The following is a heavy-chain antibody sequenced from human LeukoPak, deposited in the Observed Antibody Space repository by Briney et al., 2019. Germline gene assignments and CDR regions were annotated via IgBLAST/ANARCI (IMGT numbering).Heavy chain of an antibody. Sequence: QAGGSLRLSCAVSGFTFSNYAMSWVRQAPGKGLEWVSVISGSGGSTDYADSVKGRFSISRDNAKNTLYLQMNSLRAEDTAVYYCARTLGVPSAFDPWGQGTLVTVSS. J-gene: IGHJ5*02. D-gene: IGHD2-2*01. CDR1: GFTFSNYA. CDR3: ARTLGVPSAFDP. V-gene: IGHV3-23*01. CDR2: ISGSGGST.